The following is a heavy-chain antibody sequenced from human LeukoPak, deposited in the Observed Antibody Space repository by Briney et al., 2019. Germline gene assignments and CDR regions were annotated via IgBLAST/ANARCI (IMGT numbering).Heavy chain of an antibody. V-gene: IGHV3-23*01. Sequence: GGSLRLPCAASGFTFSSYAMSWVRQAPGKGLEWVSAISGSGGSTYYADSVKGRFTISRDNSKNTLYLQMNSLRAEDTAVYYCAKDRTVTTPLKWFDPWGQGTLVTVSS. CDR1: GFTFSSYA. CDR2: ISGSGGST. D-gene: IGHD4-17*01. CDR3: AKDRTVTTPLKWFDP. J-gene: IGHJ5*02.